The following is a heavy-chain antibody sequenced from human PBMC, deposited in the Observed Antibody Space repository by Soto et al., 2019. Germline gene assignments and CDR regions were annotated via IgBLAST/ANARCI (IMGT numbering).Heavy chain of an antibody. J-gene: IGHJ6*02. V-gene: IGHV1-69*01. CDR1: GGTFSSYA. D-gene: IGHD3-10*01. CDR2: IIPIFGTA. CDR3: PRAVSYYGSGGGYYGMDV. Sequence: QVQLVQSGAEVKKPGSSVKVSCKASGGTFSSYAISWVRQAPGQGLEWMGGIIPIFGTANYAQKFQGRVTITADESTSTAYMELSSLISEDTAVYYCPRAVSYYGSGGGYYGMDVWGQGTTVTVSS.